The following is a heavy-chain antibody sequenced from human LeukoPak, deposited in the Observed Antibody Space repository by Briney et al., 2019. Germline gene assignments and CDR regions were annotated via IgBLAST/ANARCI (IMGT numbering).Heavy chain of an antibody. V-gene: IGHV4-59*01. J-gene: IGHJ6*02. CDR1: GGSISSYY. Sequence: SETLSLTCTVSGGSISSYYWSWIRQPPGKGLEWIGYIYYSGSTNYNPSLKSRVTISVDTSKNQFSLKLSSVTAADTAVYYCARDQGYCSGGSCYPLPMDVWGQGTTVTVSS. CDR2: IYYSGST. D-gene: IGHD2-15*01. CDR3: ARDQGYCSGGSCYPLPMDV.